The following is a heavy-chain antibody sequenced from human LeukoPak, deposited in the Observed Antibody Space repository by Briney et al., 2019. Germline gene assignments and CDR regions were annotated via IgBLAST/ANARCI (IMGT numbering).Heavy chain of an antibody. V-gene: IGHV3-11*01. CDR2: ISSSGGTT. Sequence: GGSLRLSCAASGFTFSDYYMSWIRQAPGKGLEWVSCISSSGGTTYYADSVKGRFTISRDNARNSLYLQMNTLRVEDTAVYFCARPEVVGGTYYYYYYMDVWGKGTTVTVSS. CDR1: GFTFSDYY. J-gene: IGHJ6*03. D-gene: IGHD2-15*01. CDR3: ARPEVVGGTYYYYYYMDV.